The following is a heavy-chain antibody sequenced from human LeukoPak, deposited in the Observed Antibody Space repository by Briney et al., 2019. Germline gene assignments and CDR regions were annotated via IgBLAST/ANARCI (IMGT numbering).Heavy chain of an antibody. V-gene: IGHV1-69*05. CDR1: GGTFSSYA. D-gene: IGHD6-13*01. CDR2: IIPIFGTA. J-gene: IGHJ4*02. Sequence: SSVKVSCKASGGTFSSYAISWVRQAPGQGLEWMGGIIPIFGTANYAQKFQGRVTITRDTSASTAYMELSSLRSEDTAVYYCARDYKYSSSWYYFDYWGQGTLVTVSS. CDR3: ARDYKYSSSWYYFDY.